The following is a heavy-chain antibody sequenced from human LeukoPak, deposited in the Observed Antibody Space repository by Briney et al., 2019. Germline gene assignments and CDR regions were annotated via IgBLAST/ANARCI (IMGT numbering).Heavy chain of an antibody. D-gene: IGHD2-2*02. V-gene: IGHV3-30*01. J-gene: IGHJ1*01. Sequence: PGRSLRRSCAASGFTFSSYAMHWVRQAPGKGLEWVAVISYDGSNKYYADSVKGRFTISRDNSKNTLYLQMNSLRAEDTAVYYCARSYCSSTSCYNPYFQHWGQGTLVTVSS. CDR2: ISYDGSNK. CDR1: GFTFSSYA. CDR3: ARSYCSSTSCYNPYFQH.